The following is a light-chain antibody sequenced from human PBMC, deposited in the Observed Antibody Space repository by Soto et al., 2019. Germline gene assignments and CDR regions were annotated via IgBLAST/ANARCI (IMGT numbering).Light chain of an antibody. CDR1: QSISSW. Sequence: IRLTHLPSPLPPSLGNKSTTPSRASQSISSWLAWYQQKPGKAPKLLIYDASSLESGVPSRFSGSGSGTEFTLTISSLQPDDFATYYCQQYNRYSRTFGQGTKV. CDR3: QQYNRYSRT. V-gene: IGKV1-5*01. J-gene: IGKJ1*01. CDR2: DAS.